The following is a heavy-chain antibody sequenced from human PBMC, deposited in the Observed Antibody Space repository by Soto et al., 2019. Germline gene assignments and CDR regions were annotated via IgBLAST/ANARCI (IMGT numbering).Heavy chain of an antibody. V-gene: IGHV4-34*01. CDR2: INQSGST. CDR1: GGSFSGYY. J-gene: IGHJ4*02. CDR3: ARTYSSSWSPFDY. Sequence: PSETRSLTCAVYGGSFSGYYWSWIRQPPGKGLEWIGEINQSGSTSYNPSLKSRVTISVDTSKNQFSLKLSSVTAADTAVYYCARTYSSSWSPFDYWGQGTLVTVPS. D-gene: IGHD6-13*01.